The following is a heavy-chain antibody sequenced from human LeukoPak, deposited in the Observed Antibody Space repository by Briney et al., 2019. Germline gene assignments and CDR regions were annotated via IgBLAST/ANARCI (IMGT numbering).Heavy chain of an antibody. CDR1: GGSFSGYY. V-gene: IGHV4-34*01. J-gene: IGHJ1*01. CDR2: INHSGST. Sequence: MSSETLSLTCAAYGGSFSGYYWSWIRQPPGKGLEWIGEINHSGSTNYNPSLKSRVTISVDTSKNQFSLKLSSVTAADTAVYYCAREGRWLQSKYFQHWGQGTLVTVSS. CDR3: AREGRWLQSKYFQH. D-gene: IGHD5-24*01.